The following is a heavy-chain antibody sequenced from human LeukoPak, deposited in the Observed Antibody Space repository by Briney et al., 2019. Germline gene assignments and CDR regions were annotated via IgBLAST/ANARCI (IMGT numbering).Heavy chain of an antibody. CDR1: GGSINSNDYY. Sequence: SETLSLTCTVSGGSINSNDYYWGWVRLPPGQGLEWIGSIYYSGSTYYNPSLMGRVTISVDTSKNQFSLKLNSVTAADTAVYYCATVIHFYDTSGYLTPFDYWGRGTLVTVSS. J-gene: IGHJ4*02. CDR2: IYYSGST. D-gene: IGHD3-22*01. V-gene: IGHV4-39*07. CDR3: ATVIHFYDTSGYLTPFDY.